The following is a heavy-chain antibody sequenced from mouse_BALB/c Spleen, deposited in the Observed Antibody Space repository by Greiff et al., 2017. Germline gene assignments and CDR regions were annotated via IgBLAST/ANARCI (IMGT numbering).Heavy chain of an antibody. CDR1: GYSITSGYY. CDR2: ISYDGSN. J-gene: IGHJ4*01. V-gene: IGHV3-6*02. Sequence: DVKLQESGPGLVKPSQSLSLTCSVTGYSITSGYYWNWIRQFPGNKLEWMGYISYDGSNNYNPSLKNRISITRDTSKNQFFLKLNSVTTEDTATYYCAREGITTYYAMDYWGQGTSVTVSS. CDR3: AREGITTYYAMDY. D-gene: IGHD2-4*01.